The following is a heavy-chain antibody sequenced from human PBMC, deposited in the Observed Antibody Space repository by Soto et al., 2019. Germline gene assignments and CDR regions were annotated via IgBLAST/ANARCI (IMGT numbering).Heavy chain of an antibody. CDR1: GYSFTSYW. J-gene: IGHJ4*02. V-gene: IGHV5-10-1*01. CDR2: IDPSDSQT. CDR3: ARQIYDSDTGPNFQYYFDS. Sequence: GESLKISCKGSGYSFTSYWISWVRQMPGKGLEWMGRIDPSDSQTYYSPSFRGHVTTSVTKSITTVFLQWSSLRASDTAMYYCARQIYDSDTGPNFQYYFDSWGQGTPVTVSS. D-gene: IGHD3-22*01.